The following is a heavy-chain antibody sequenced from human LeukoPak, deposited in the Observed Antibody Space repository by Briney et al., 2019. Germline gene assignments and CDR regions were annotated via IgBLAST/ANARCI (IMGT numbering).Heavy chain of an antibody. Sequence: GASVKVSCKASGYTFTSYGISWVRQAPGQGLEWMGWISAYNGNTNYAQKLQGRVTMTTDTSTSTAYMELRSLRSDDTAVYYCARDTLLEWLPPMYNWFDPWGQGTLVTVSS. V-gene: IGHV1-18*01. J-gene: IGHJ5*02. CDR2: ISAYNGNT. CDR3: ARDTLLEWLPPMYNWFDP. CDR1: GYTFTSYG. D-gene: IGHD3-3*01.